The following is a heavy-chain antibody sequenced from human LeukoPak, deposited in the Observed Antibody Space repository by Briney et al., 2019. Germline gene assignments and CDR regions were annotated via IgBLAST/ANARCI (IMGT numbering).Heavy chain of an antibody. CDR2: IFSHGSNG. V-gene: IGHV3-33*01. Sequence: GGSLRLSCAASGFTFTYFGMHWVRQAPGKGLEWVSFIFSHGSNGYYADSVRGRFTISRDNSMNTLYLQMNSLRAEDTAVYYCARGGSGHNFDYWGQGTLVTVSS. D-gene: IGHD5-12*01. CDR1: GFTFTYFG. CDR3: ARGGSGHNFDY. J-gene: IGHJ4*02.